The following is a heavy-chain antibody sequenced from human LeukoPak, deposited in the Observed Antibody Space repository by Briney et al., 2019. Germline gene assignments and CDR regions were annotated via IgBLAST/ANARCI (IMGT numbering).Heavy chain of an antibody. J-gene: IGHJ4*02. Sequence: ASVKVSCKAPGYSFTSYDFNWVRQAPGQGLEWIGWMNPNIGNTGYAQKFQGRVTMTRDISISTAYMELSSLRSEDTAVYYCARRGTTPFGYWGQGTLVTVSS. V-gene: IGHV1-8*01. D-gene: IGHD1-1*01. CDR2: MNPNIGNT. CDR1: GYSFTSYD. CDR3: ARRGTTPFGY.